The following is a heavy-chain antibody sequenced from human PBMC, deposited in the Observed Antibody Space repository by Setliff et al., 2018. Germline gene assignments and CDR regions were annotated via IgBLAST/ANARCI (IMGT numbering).Heavy chain of an antibody. CDR3: ARGEHIVSGDFYHYIDV. J-gene: IGHJ6*03. CDR2: INPNAGNI. Sequence: RASVKVSCKASGGTFSSYGISWVRQAPGQGLEWMGWINPNAGNINYIQKFQGRVTMTRDTSISTAYMELRRLKSDDTAVYYCARGEHIVSGDFYHYIDVWGKGTTVTV. D-gene: IGHD2-15*01. V-gene: IGHV1-2*02. CDR1: GGTFSSYG.